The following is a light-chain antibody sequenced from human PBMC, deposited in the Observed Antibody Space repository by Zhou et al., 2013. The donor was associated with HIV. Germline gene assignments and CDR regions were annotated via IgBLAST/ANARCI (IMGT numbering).Light chain of an antibody. CDR1: QDISNK. Sequence: ETIMTQSPATLSVSPGERVTLSCRASQDISNKLAWYQQKPGQAPRILIHGASARAPGIPARFSGSGSGTDFTLTISRLEPEDFAVYHCQQYATSPWTFGQGTKVEIK. CDR2: GAS. J-gene: IGKJ1*01. V-gene: IGKV3D-15*01. CDR3: QQYATSPWT.